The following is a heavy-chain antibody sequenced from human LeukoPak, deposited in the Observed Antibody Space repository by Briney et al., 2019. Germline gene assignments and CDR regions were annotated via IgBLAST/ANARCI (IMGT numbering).Heavy chain of an antibody. Sequence: PGGSLRLSCAASVFTFSSYSMNWVRQAPGEGLEWVSSISSSSSYIYYADSVKGRFTISRDNAKNSLYLQMNSLRAEDTAVYYCAIHTPPYYFDYWGQGTLVTVSS. CDR1: VFTFSSYS. V-gene: IGHV3-21*01. J-gene: IGHJ4*02. CDR3: AIHTPPYYFDY. D-gene: IGHD5-18*01. CDR2: ISSSSSYI.